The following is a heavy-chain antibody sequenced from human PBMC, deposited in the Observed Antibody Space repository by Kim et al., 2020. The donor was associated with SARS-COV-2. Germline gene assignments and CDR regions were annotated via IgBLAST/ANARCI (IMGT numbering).Heavy chain of an antibody. J-gene: IGHJ1*01. CDR2: ISWNSGSI. D-gene: IGHD6-6*01. V-gene: IGHV3-9*01. CDR1: GFTFGDYA. Sequence: GGSLRLSCAASGFTFGDYAMHWVRQAPGKGLEWVSGISWNSGSIGYADSVKGRFTISRDNAKNSLYLQMNSLRAEDTALYYCAKDWVLGYSSSSGYFQHWGQGTLVTVSS. CDR3: AKDWVLGYSSSSGYFQH.